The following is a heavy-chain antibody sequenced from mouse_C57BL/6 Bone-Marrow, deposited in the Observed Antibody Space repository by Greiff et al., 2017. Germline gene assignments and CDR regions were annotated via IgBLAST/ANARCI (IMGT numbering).Heavy chain of an antibody. CDR1: GYTFTSYW. CDR3: ARESPGAY. Sequence: VQLQQPGAELVKPGASVKLSCKASGYTFTSYWMQWVKQRPGQGLEWIGEIDPSDSYTNYNQKFKGKATLTVDTSSSTAYMQLSSLTSEDSAVYYCARESPGAYWGQGTLVTVSA. J-gene: IGHJ3*01. CDR2: IDPSDSYT. V-gene: IGHV1-50*01.